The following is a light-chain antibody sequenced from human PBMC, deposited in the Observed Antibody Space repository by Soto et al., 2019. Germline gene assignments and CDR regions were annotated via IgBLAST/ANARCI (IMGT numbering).Light chain of an antibody. Sequence: DIQMTQSPSSLSASVGGRVTITCRASQSISNYLNWFQQIPGNPPRLLIYAASTLQGGVPSRFSGRGSGTDFTLTISSLQPEDFATYYCQQTYSSPETFGQGTKVEI. CDR3: QQTYSSPET. CDR2: AAS. J-gene: IGKJ1*01. V-gene: IGKV1-39*01. CDR1: QSISNY.